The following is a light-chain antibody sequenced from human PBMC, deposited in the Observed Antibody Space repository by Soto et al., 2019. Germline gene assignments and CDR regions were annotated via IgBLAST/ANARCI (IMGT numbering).Light chain of an antibody. J-gene: IGLJ1*01. V-gene: IGLV1-51*01. CDR2: DNN. CDR3: GTWDSSLSAGGV. Sequence: VLTQPPSVSASPGQKFTISCSGSSSNIGNNYVSWYQQLPGTAPKLLIYDNNKRPSGIPDRFSGSKSGTSATLGITGLQTGDEADYYCGTWDSSLSAGGVFGTGTKVTVL. CDR1: SSNIGNNY.